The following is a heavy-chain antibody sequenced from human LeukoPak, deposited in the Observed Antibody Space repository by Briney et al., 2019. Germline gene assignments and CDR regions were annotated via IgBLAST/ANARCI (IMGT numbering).Heavy chain of an antibody. Sequence: SSETLSLTCTVSGGSISSHYWSWIRQPPGKGLEWIGYISSIGSTNYNPSLKSRVTISADTSKNQFSLKLTSVTAADTAVYFCARDPTTVTKGLDIWGQGTMVTVSS. CDR3: ARDPTTVTKGLDI. D-gene: IGHD4-17*01. CDR2: ISSIGST. J-gene: IGHJ3*02. V-gene: IGHV4-59*11. CDR1: GGSISSHY.